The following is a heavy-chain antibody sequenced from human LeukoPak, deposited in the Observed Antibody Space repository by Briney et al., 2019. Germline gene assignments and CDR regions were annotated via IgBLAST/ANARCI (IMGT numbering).Heavy chain of an antibody. Sequence: GRSLRLSCAASGFTFSSYGMHWVRQAPGKGLEWVAVISYDGSNKYYADSVKGRFTISRGNAKNSLYLQMNSLRAEDTAVYYCARDPLRIASDYWGQGTLVTVSS. V-gene: IGHV3-30*03. CDR1: GFTFSSYG. J-gene: IGHJ4*02. CDR2: ISYDGSNK. D-gene: IGHD6-13*01. CDR3: ARDPLRIASDY.